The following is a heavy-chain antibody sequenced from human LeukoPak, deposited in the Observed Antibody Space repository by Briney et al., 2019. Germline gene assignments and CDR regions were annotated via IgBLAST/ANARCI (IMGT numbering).Heavy chain of an antibody. CDR1: GGTFSSYA. J-gene: IGHJ4*02. Sequence: SVKVSCKASGGTFSSYAISWVRQAPGQGLEWMGGIIPIFGTANYAQKFQGRVTITADKSTSTAYMELSSLRSEDTAVYYCARAASEWIQLWLPHYWGQGTLVTVSS. CDR3: ARAASEWIQLWLPHY. V-gene: IGHV1-69*06. D-gene: IGHD5-18*01. CDR2: IIPIFGTA.